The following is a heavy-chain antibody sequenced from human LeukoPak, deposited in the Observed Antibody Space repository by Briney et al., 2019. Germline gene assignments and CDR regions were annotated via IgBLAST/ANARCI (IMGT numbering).Heavy chain of an antibody. CDR2: IYYSGST. D-gene: IGHD3-16*01. CDR3: ARPLFDAEGDAFDI. V-gene: IGHV4-39*01. CDR1: GGSISSSSYY. Sequence: SETLSLTCTVSGGSISSSSYYWGWIRQPPGKGLEWIGSIYYSGSTYYNPSLKSRVTISVDTSKNQFSLKLSSVTAADTAVYYCARPLFDAEGDAFDIWGQGTMVTVSS. J-gene: IGHJ3*02.